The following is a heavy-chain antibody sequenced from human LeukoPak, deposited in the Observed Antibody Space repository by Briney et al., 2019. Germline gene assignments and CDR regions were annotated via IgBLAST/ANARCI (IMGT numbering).Heavy chain of an antibody. Sequence: SVKVSCKASGGTFSSYAISWVRQAPGQGLEWMGGIIPIFGTANYAQKFQGRVTITTDESTSTAYMELSSLRSEDTAVYYCAKDSVMVRGTYDAFDLWGQGTMVTVAS. CDR1: GGTFSSYA. D-gene: IGHD3-10*01. V-gene: IGHV1-69*05. J-gene: IGHJ3*01. CDR3: AKDSVMVRGTYDAFDL. CDR2: IIPIFGTA.